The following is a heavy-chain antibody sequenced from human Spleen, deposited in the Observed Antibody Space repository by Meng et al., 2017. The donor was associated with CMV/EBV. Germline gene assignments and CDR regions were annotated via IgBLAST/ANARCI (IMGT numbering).Heavy chain of an antibody. CDR1: GGSISSYY. CDR3: ARGTVPVDF. J-gene: IGHJ4*02. CDR2: INHSGST. V-gene: IGHV4-59*01. Sequence: SETLSLTCTVSGGSISSYYWGWIRQSPGKGLEWIGEINHSGSTNYNPSLKSRVSISLHTSKNQFSLRLSSVTAADTAVYFCARGTVPVDFWGQGTLVTVSS. D-gene: IGHD4-17*01.